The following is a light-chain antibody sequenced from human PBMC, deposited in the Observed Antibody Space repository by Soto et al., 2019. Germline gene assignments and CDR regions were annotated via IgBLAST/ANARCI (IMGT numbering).Light chain of an antibody. CDR3: QVWDNYHDHQV. Sequence: SYELTQPPSVSVAPGQTARITCGGNNIGSQSVHWYQQKPGQAPVLVVYDDSDRPSGIPERFSGSNSGNTATLTISRVEAGDEADYYCQVWDNYHDHQVFGGGTKVTVL. J-gene: IGLJ3*02. CDR1: NIGSQS. CDR2: DDS. V-gene: IGLV3-21*02.